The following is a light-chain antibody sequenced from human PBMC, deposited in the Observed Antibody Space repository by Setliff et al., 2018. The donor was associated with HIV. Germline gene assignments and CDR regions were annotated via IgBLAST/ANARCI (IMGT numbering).Light chain of an antibody. V-gene: IGLV2-14*01. Sequence: QSALAQPASVSGSPGQSITISCTGTSSDVGGYNSVSWYQQHPGKAPKVIIYEVTDRPSGVSDRFSGSKSGNTASLTISALQAEDEADYYCSSYTSRNSYVFGTGTKVTVL. CDR3: SSYTSRNSYV. CDR2: EVT. CDR1: SSDVGGYNS. J-gene: IGLJ1*01.